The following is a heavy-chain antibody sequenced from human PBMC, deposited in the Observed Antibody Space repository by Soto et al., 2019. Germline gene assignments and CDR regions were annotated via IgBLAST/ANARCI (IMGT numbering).Heavy chain of an antibody. Sequence: SETLSLTCTVSGVSIHNSHSFWSWIRQPPGKGLQFIASVYHNGGAHYNSSLKSRVTISVDTANNQVSLRMRSLTAADTAFYYCGRVVEGATRHTDPDSWGQGILVTV. CDR2: VYHNGGA. J-gene: IGHJ5*01. V-gene: IGHV4-39*01. D-gene: IGHD2-21*01. CDR1: GVSIHNSHSF. CDR3: GRVVEGATRHTDPDS.